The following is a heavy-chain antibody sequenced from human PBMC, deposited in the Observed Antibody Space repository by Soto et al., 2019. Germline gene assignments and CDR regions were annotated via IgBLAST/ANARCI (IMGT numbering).Heavy chain of an antibody. Sequence: PGGSLRLSCAASGFTFSRYWMSWVRQAPGKGLEWVANIKQDGSEKYYVDSVKGRFTISRDNAKNSLYLQMNSLRAEDTAVYYCARERLAFTVTTIHHFDYWGQGTLVTVSS. D-gene: IGHD4-17*01. J-gene: IGHJ4*02. CDR3: ARERLAFTVTTIHHFDY. CDR1: GFTFSRYW. V-gene: IGHV3-7*01. CDR2: IKQDGSEK.